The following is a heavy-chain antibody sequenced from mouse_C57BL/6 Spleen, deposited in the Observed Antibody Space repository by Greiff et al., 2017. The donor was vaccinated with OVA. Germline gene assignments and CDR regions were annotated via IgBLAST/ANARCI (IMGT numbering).Heavy chain of an antibody. CDR3: ARKGPIYYDYEGWYFDV. V-gene: IGHV2-2*01. CDR2: IWSGGST. CDR1: GFSLTSYG. D-gene: IGHD2-4*01. J-gene: IGHJ1*03. Sequence: QLKQSGPGLVQPSQSLSITCTVSGFSLTSYGVHWVRQSPGQGLEWLGVIWSGGSTDYNAAFISRLSISKDNSKSQVFFKMNSLQADDTAIYYCARKGPIYYDYEGWYFDVWGTGTTVTVSS.